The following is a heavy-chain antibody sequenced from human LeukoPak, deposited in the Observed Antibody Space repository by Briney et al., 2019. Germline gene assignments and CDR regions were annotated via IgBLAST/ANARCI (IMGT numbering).Heavy chain of an antibody. CDR2: IYYSGST. CDR3: ARLSPSDGVDY. J-gene: IGHJ4*02. Sequence: SETLSLTCTVSGGSISSYYWSWIRQPPGKGLGWIGYIYYSGSTNYNPSLKSRVTISVDTSKNQFSLKLSSVTAADTAVYYCARLSPSDGVDYWGQGTLVTVSS. V-gene: IGHV4-59*01. D-gene: IGHD3-10*01. CDR1: GGSISSYY.